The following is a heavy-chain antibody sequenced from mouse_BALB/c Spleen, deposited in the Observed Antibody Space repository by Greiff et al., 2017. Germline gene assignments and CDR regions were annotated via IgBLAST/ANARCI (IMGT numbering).Heavy chain of an antibody. CDR2: INPSNGGT. Sequence: VKLMESGAELVKPGASVKLSCKASGYTFTSYYMYWVKQRPGQGLEWIGEINPSNGGTNFTEKFKSKATLTVDKSSSTAYMQLSSLTSEDSAVYYCTRRGLRSSYWGQGTLVTVSA. D-gene: IGHD1-1*01. CDR1: GYTFTSYY. J-gene: IGHJ3*01. CDR3: TRRGLRSSY. V-gene: IGHV1S81*02.